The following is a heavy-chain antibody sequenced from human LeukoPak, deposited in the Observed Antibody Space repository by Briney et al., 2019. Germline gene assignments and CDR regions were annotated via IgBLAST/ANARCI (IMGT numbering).Heavy chain of an antibody. V-gene: IGHV5-51*01. J-gene: IGHJ4*02. D-gene: IGHD3-9*01. CDR1: GYTFRSYW. Sequence: GESLQTSCEGSGYTFRSYWIGWVRQRPGEGLEWMGIIYPGDSDTTYSPSFQGQVTISADKSINTAYLQWSSLKASDTAVYYCARRYFDSDGRSFDFWGQGTLVTVSS. CDR2: IYPGDSDT. CDR3: ARRYFDSDGRSFDF.